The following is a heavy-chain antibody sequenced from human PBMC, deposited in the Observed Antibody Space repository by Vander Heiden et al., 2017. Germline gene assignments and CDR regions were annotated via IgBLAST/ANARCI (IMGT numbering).Heavy chain of an antibody. V-gene: IGHV3-30*18. Sequence: QVQLVESGGGVVQPGRSRRLPCAAAGFTFSSYGMRWVRQAPGKGLEWVAVISYDGSNKYYADSVKGRFTISRDNSKNTLYLQMNSLRAEDTAVYYCAKGGHIPLDYWGQGTLVTVSS. CDR2: ISYDGSNK. CDR1: GFTFSSYG. D-gene: IGHD2-21*01. CDR3: AKGGHIPLDY. J-gene: IGHJ4*02.